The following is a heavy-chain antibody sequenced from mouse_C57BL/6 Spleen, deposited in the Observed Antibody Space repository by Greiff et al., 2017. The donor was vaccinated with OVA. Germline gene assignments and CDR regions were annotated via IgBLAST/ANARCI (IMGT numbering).Heavy chain of an antibody. CDR3: ARDSNWDY. Sequence: EVQLQQSGPELVKPGASVKISCKASGYTFTDYYMNWVKQSHGKSLEWIGDINPNNGGTSYNQKFKGKATLTVDKSSSTAYMELRSLTSEDSAVYYCARDSNWDYWGQGTTLTVSS. CDR2: INPNNGGT. D-gene: IGHD4-1*01. CDR1: GYTFTDYY. J-gene: IGHJ2*01. V-gene: IGHV1-26*01.